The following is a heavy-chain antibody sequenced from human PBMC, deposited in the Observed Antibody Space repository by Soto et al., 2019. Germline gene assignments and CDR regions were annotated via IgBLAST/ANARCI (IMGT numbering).Heavy chain of an antibody. V-gene: IGHV3-30*02. Sequence: QVQLVESGGGVVQPGWSLRLSCATSGFAFSSYGMHWVRQAPGKGLEWVAVVRFDAINKYYADSVKGRFTISRDNSKRMVYLQMNSLRPDDTAVYYCAKLPNCGGDCYFDYWGQGTLVTVSS. CDR3: AKLPNCGGDCYFDY. CDR2: VRFDAINK. J-gene: IGHJ4*02. CDR1: GFAFSSYG. D-gene: IGHD2-21*02.